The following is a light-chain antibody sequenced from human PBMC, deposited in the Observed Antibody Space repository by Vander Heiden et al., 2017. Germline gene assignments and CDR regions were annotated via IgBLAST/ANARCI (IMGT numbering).Light chain of an antibody. Sequence: IQMTQSPSSLSASVGDSVTITCRASQSVNSNLNWYQQKPGKAPNLLIYAASCLQSGVASRFSGSVSGTDFALTISNLQPEDFATYFCQQSYSTPFTFGQGTRLEIK. V-gene: IGKV1-39*01. CDR2: AAS. J-gene: IGKJ2*01. CDR1: QSVNSN. CDR3: QQSYSTPFT.